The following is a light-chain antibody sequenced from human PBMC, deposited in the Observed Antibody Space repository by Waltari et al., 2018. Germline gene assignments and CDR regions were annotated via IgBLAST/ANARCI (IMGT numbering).Light chain of an antibody. V-gene: IGKV3-20*01. J-gene: IGKJ1*01. Sequence: IVLTQSPGTLSLSPGERATLSCRASQGVGTFLVWYQQKPGQAPRLLIQGASTRATGTPDRFSGSGSGTDFSLTISRLEPEDFAMYYCQHYVRLPVTFGQGTKVEI. CDR2: GAS. CDR1: QGVGTF. CDR3: QHYVRLPVT.